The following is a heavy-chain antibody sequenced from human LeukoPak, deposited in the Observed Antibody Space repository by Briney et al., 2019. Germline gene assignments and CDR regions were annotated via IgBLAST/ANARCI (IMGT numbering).Heavy chain of an antibody. D-gene: IGHD6-19*01. V-gene: IGHV3-7*01. J-gene: IGHJ5*02. Sequence: GGSLRLSCTVSGFTVSSDSMSWVRQAPGKGLEWVANIKQDGSEKYYLDSLEGRFTISRDNAKNSVYLQINRLRAEDTAVYYCARRGTIAVPVFWFDPWGQGTLVIVSS. CDR3: ARRGTIAVPVFWFDP. CDR1: GFTVSSDS. CDR2: IKQDGSEK.